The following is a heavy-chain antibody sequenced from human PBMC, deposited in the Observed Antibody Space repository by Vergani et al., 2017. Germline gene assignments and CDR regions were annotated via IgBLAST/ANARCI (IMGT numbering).Heavy chain of an antibody. CDR1: GGSISSSSYY. CDR3: ARGTAGYSFDY. J-gene: IGHJ4*02. CDR2: IYYSGST. Sequence: QVQLQESGPGLVKPSETLSLTCTVSGGSISSSSYYWSWIRQPPGKGLEWIGYIYYSGSTNYNPSLKSRVTISVDTSKNQFSLKLSSVTAADTAVYYCARGTAGYSFDYWGQGTLVTVSS. V-gene: IGHV4-61*01. D-gene: IGHD5-24*01.